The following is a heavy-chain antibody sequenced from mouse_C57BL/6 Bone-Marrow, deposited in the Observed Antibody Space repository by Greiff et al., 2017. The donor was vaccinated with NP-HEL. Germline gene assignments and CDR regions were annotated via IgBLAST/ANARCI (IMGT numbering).Heavy chain of an antibody. V-gene: IGHV5-6*01. CDR3: ARHRDYYGSSCWFDY. D-gene: IGHD1-1*01. CDR1: GFTFSSYG. CDR2: ISSGGSYT. Sequence: EVKLMESGGDLVKPGGSLKLSCAASGFTFSSYGMSWVRQTPDKRLEWAATISSGGSYTYYPDSVKGRFTISRDNAKNTLYLQMSSLKSEDTAMYYCARHRDYYGSSCWFDYWGQGTTLTVSS. J-gene: IGHJ2*01.